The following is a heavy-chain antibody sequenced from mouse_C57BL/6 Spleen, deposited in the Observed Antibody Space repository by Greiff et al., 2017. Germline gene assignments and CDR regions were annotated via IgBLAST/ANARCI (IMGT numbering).Heavy chain of an antibody. CDR3: ARDSLDGVVAY. J-gene: IGHJ3*01. CDR2: ISYDGSN. V-gene: IGHV3-6*01. D-gene: IGHD1-2*01. CDR1: GYSITSGYY. Sequence: VQLKESGPGLVKPSQSLSLTCSVTGYSITSGYYWNWIRQFPGNKLEWMGYISYDGSNNYNPSLKNRISLTRDTSNNQFFLKLNSVTTDDRATYYCARDSLDGVVAYWGQGTLVTVSA.